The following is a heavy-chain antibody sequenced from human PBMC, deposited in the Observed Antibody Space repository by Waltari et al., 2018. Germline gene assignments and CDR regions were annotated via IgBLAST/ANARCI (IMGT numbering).Heavy chain of an antibody. J-gene: IGHJ2*01. CDR3: AGGEGGGKVYWYFDL. Sequence: QVQLVQSGAEVKKPGSSVKVSCKASGGTFSSYAISWVRQAPGQGLEWMGGIIPIVGTENYAQKFKGRVTITADESTSTAYMELSSLRSEDTAVYYCAGGEGGGKVYWYFDLWGRGTLVTVSS. CDR1: GGTFSSYA. CDR2: IIPIVGTE. D-gene: IGHD2-15*01. V-gene: IGHV1-69*12.